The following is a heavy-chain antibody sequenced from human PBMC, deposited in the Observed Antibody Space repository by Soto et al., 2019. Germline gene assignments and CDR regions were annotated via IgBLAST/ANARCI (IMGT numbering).Heavy chain of an antibody. CDR2: IIPIFGTA. Sequence: SVKVSCKASGGTFSSYAISWVRQAPGQGLEWMGGIIPIFGTANYAQKFQGRVTITADESTSTAYMELSSLRSEDTAVYYCARTEYYDSSGPDLVRFDPWGQGTLVTVSS. V-gene: IGHV1-69*13. CDR1: GGTFSSYA. CDR3: ARTEYYDSSGPDLVRFDP. J-gene: IGHJ5*02. D-gene: IGHD3-22*01.